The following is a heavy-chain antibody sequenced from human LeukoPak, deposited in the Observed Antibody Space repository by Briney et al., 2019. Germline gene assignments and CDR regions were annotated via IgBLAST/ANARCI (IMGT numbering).Heavy chain of an antibody. CDR2: ISYSGST. V-gene: IGHV4-39*01. J-gene: IGHJ6*03. CDR1: GGSISSNSYY. D-gene: IGHD2-8*01. Sequence: SETLSLTCTVSGGSISSNSYYWGWIRQPPGKGLEWIGSISYSGSTYYNPSLKTRVTISADTSKNQFSLKLSSVTAADTAVYYCARMVYAISNYYMDVWGKGTTVTVSS. CDR3: ARMVYAISNYYMDV.